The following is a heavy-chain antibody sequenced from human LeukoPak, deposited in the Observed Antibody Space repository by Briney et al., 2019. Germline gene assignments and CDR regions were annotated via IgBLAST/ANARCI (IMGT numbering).Heavy chain of an antibody. Sequence: SETLSLTCAVYGGSFSGYYWSWIRQPPGKGLEWIGEINHSGSTNYNPSLKSRVTISVDTSKNQFSLKPSSVTAADTAVYYCARVYCSSTSCYNLPNWFDPWGQGTLVTVSS. J-gene: IGHJ5*02. V-gene: IGHV4-34*01. D-gene: IGHD2-2*02. CDR1: GGSFSGYY. CDR3: ARVYCSSTSCYNLPNWFDP. CDR2: INHSGST.